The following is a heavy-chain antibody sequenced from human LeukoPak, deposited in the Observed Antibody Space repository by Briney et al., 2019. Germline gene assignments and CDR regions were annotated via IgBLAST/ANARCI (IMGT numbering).Heavy chain of an antibody. CDR2: IYHSGST. V-gene: IGHV4-38-2*01. CDR1: GYSISSGYY. J-gene: IGHJ5*02. Sequence: PSETLSLTCAVSGYSISSGYYWGWIRQPPGKGLEWIGSIYHSGSTYYNPSLKSRVTISVDTSKNQFSLKLGSVTAAETAVYYLARHQIPILGVANTWFDPWAKGTLVPVSS. CDR3: ARHQIPILGVANTWFDP. D-gene: IGHD3-3*01.